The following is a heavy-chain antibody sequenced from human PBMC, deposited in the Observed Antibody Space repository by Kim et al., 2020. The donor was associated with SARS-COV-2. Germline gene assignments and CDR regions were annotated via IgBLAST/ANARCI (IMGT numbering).Heavy chain of an antibody. Sequence: ASVKVSCKVSGYTLTELSMHWVRQAPGKGLEWMGGFDPEDGETIYAQKFQGRVTMTEDTSTDTAYMELSSLRSEDTAVYYCATSRVNYYDSSGYYYDSDYWGQGTLVTVSS. CDR2: FDPEDGET. V-gene: IGHV1-24*01. J-gene: IGHJ4*02. D-gene: IGHD3-22*01. CDR3: ATSRVNYYDSSGYYYDSDY. CDR1: GYTLTELS.